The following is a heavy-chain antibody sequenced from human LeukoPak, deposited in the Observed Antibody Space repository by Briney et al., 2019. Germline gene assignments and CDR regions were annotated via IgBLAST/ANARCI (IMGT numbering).Heavy chain of an antibody. CDR2: IHRSGST. CDR1: GGSISSYY. D-gene: IGHD1-26*01. V-gene: IGHV4-34*01. J-gene: IGHJ3*02. CDR3: VGGGGSYFI. Sequence: SETLSLTCTVSGGSISSYYWSWIRQPPGKSLEWIGEIHRSGSTNYNPSIKSRVTMSMDTSKNQFSLNLTSVTAADTAVYYCVGGGGSYFIWGQGETVTVSS.